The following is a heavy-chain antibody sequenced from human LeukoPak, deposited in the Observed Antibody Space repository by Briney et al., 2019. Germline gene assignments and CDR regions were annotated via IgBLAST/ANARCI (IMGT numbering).Heavy chain of an antibody. V-gene: IGHV3-11*06. CDR2: ISSSSSHT. CDR1: GFIFSDYY. Sequence: GGSLRLSCAASGFIFSDYYMSWIRQAPGKGLEWVSDISSSSSHTNYPDSVKGRFTISRDNAKNSLYLQMNSLKAEDTAVYYCAKNIGYDYPSDYWGQGTLVTVSS. D-gene: IGHD5-12*01. J-gene: IGHJ4*02. CDR3: AKNIGYDYPSDY.